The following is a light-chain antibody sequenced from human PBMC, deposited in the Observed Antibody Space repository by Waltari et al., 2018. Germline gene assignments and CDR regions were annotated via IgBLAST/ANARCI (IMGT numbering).Light chain of an antibody. Sequence: QLVLTQSPSASASLGASVKLPCTLSSGPSSNVIAWHQQQPGKGPRYLMKVNSDGSHSKGDDIPDRFSGSGSGAERYLTISSLQSEDEADYYCQTGGHGTWVFGGGTKLTVL. CDR1: SGPSSNV. J-gene: IGLJ3*02. CDR3: QTGGHGTWV. CDR2: VNSDGSH. V-gene: IGLV4-69*01.